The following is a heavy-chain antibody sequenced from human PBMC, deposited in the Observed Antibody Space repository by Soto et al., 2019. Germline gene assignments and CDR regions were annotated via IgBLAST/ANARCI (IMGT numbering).Heavy chain of an antibody. D-gene: IGHD6-6*01. CDR3: AKGSAARYYYYGMDV. V-gene: IGHV3-30*18. CDR2: ISYDGSNK. CDR1: GFTFSSYG. J-gene: IGHJ6*02. Sequence: QVQLVESGGGVVQPGRSLRLSCAASGFTFSSYGMHWVRQAPGKGLEWVAVISYDGSNKYYADSVKGRFTISRDNSKNTLYLQMNSLRAEDTAVYYCAKGSAARYYYYGMDVWGQGTTVTVSS.